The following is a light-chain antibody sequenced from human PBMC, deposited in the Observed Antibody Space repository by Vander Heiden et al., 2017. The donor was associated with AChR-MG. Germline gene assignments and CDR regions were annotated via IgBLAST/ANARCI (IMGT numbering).Light chain of an antibody. V-gene: IGLV2-14*01. J-gene: IGLJ1*01. CDR1: SSDVGGYNY. CDR3: SSYTSSSILYV. CDR2: DVS. Sequence: QSALTQPASVSGSPGPSITTSCTGTSSDVGGYNYVSWYQQHPGKAPKLMIYDVSNRPSGVSNRFSGSKSGNTASLTISGLQAEDEADYYCSSYTSSSILYVFGTGTKVTVL.